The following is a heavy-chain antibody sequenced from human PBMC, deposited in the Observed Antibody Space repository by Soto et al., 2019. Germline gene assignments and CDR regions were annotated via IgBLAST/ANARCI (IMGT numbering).Heavy chain of an antibody. CDR1: GGTFSSYP. CDR2: TNGNLGTG. CDR3: ARRGSNGYFRYFDN. J-gene: IGHJ4*02. D-gene: IGHD4-4*01. Sequence: QVQLVQSGAEVKKPGSSVKVSCKASGGTFSSYPISWVRQAPGQGLEWMGGTNGNLGTGNYAQKFQGRLTITTDKSTTTDYMELSSLRSEDTAVYYCARRGSNGYFRYFDNWGQGTLVTVSS. V-gene: IGHV1-69*06.